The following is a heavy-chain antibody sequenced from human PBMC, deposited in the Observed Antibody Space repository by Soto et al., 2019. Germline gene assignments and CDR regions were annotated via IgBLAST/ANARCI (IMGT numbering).Heavy chain of an antibody. Sequence: SETLSLTCNVSGGSITRGDYYWSWLRQPPGKGLEWIGYIYYRAMPYYNPSLKSRVTISVDTSKNQFSLSMTSVTAADTAVYYCARGSALLFYYFDYWGQGTPVT. D-gene: IGHD6-13*01. CDR3: ARGSALLFYYFDY. J-gene: IGHJ4*02. CDR2: IYYRAMP. CDR1: GGSITRGDYY. V-gene: IGHV4-30-4*01.